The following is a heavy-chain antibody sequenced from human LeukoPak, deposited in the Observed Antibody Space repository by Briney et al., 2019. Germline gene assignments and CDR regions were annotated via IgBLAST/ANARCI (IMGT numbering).Heavy chain of an antibody. D-gene: IGHD3-9*01. Sequence: SETLSLTCTVSGGSISSYYWSWIRQPAGKGLEWIGRIYTSGSTNYNPSLRSRVTMSVDTSKNQFSLKLSSVTAADTAVYYCARAFVPYYDILTGYYKHPIDAFDLWGPGTMVTVFS. CDR3: ARAFVPYYDILTGYYKHPIDAFDL. CDR2: IYTSGST. CDR1: GGSISSYY. J-gene: IGHJ3*01. V-gene: IGHV4-4*07.